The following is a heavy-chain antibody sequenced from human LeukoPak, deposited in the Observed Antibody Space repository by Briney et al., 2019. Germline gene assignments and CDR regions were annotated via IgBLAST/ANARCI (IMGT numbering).Heavy chain of an antibody. CDR1: GFTFDDYA. CDR3: ARDPPFRTGWSQNFFDY. Sequence: QSGGSLRLSCTPSGFTFDDYAMHWVRQAPGKGLEWVALISYDGGNIYYADSVKGRFTISRDNSQNTLYLQMNSMRAEDTAVDYCARDPPFRTGWSQNFFDYWGPGTLVTVSS. CDR2: ISYDGGNI. V-gene: IGHV3-30*01. J-gene: IGHJ4*02. D-gene: IGHD6-19*01.